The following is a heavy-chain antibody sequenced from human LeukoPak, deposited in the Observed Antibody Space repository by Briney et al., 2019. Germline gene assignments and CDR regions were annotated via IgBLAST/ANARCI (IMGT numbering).Heavy chain of an antibody. D-gene: IGHD3-22*01. Sequence: ASVKVSCKASGYTFTGYYIHWARQAPGQGLEWMGWINPNSGGTNYAQKFQGRVTMTRDTSISTAYMELSRLRSDDTAVCYCARVDDSSGYTLDYWGQGTLVTVSS. CDR1: GYTFTGYY. V-gene: IGHV1-2*02. J-gene: IGHJ4*02. CDR3: ARVDDSSGYTLDY. CDR2: INPNSGGT.